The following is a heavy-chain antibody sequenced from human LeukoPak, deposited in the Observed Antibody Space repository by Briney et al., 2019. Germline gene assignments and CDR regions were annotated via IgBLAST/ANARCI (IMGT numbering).Heavy chain of an antibody. CDR2: IYYSGST. V-gene: IGHV4-59*12. Sequence: SETLSLTCTVSGGSISSYYWSWIRQPPGKGLEWIGYIYYSGSTNYNPSLKSRVTISVDTSKNQFSLKLSSVTAADTAVYYCARDMGQGWFDPWGQGTLVTVSS. CDR3: ARDMGQGWFDP. J-gene: IGHJ5*02. CDR1: GGSISSYY. D-gene: IGHD1-26*01.